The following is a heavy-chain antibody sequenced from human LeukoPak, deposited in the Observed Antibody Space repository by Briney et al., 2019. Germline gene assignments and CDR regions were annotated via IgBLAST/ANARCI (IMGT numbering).Heavy chain of an antibody. CDR3: ASSKDPGGKKLDY. J-gene: IGHJ4*02. CDR2: IIPIFGTA. Sequence: ASVKVSCKASGGTFSSYAISWVRQAPGQGLEWMGGIIPIFGTANYAQKFQGRVTITTDESTSTAYMELSSLRSEDTAVYYCASSKDPGGKKLDYWGQGTLVTVSS. D-gene: IGHD4-11*01. CDR1: GGTFSSYA. V-gene: IGHV1-69*05.